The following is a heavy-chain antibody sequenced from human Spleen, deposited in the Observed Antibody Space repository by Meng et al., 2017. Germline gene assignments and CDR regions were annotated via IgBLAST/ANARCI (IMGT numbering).Heavy chain of an antibody. CDR1: GFTFSNFW. CDR2: ISSDETVT. D-gene: IGHD6-19*01. CDR3: ARPAFEAVAAFWDAFDL. J-gene: IGHJ3*01. V-gene: IGHV3-74*01. Sequence: GESLKISCAASGFTFSNFWMHWVRQAPGKGLVWVSYISSDETVTGYADSVKGRFTISRDNSKNTLYLQMGSLRPEDMAVYYCARPAFEAVAAFWDAFDLWGQGTMVTVSS.